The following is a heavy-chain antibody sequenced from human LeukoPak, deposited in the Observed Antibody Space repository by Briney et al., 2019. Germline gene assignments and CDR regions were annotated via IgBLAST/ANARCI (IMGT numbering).Heavy chain of an antibody. D-gene: IGHD3-9*01. CDR2: ISYSGST. V-gene: IGHV4-59*01. Sequence: SETLSLPCTVSGGSFTPYYWSWIRQPPGKGLEWIGHISYSGSTNYNPSLKSRVTVSIDTSKNQFSLKLSSMTAADTAVYYCARGFDGPNAFDIWGQGTMVTVSS. CDR1: GGSFTPYY. J-gene: IGHJ3*02. CDR3: ARGFDGPNAFDI.